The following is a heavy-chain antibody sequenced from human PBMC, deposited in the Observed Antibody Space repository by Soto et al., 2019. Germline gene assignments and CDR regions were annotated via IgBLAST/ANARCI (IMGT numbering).Heavy chain of an antibody. J-gene: IGHJ4*02. CDR3: AKGGYGEILFDY. CDR2: INGRGDKT. Sequence: EVQLLDSGGGLVQPGGSLRLSCAASGSTFSNSAMSWVRQVPGKGLEWVSFINGRGDKTYYADSVKGRFTISRDNSKHTLYLQMNSLRVEDTSIYYCAKGGYGEILFDYWGQGTLVTVSS. D-gene: IGHD4-17*01. CDR1: GSTFSNSA. V-gene: IGHV3-23*01.